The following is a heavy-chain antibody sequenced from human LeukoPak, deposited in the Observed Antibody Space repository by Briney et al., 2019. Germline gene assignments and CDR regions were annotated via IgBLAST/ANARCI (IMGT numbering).Heavy chain of an antibody. V-gene: IGHV4-59*01. CDR3: ARIAADAFDY. D-gene: IGHD6-13*01. CDR2: IYYSGST. CDR1: GGSISSYY. J-gene: IGHJ4*02. Sequence: SETLSLTCTVSGGSISSYYWSWIRQPPGKGLEWIGYIYYSGSTNYNPSLKSRVTISVDTSKNQFSLKLSSVTAADTAVYYCARIAADAFDYWGQGTLVNVSS.